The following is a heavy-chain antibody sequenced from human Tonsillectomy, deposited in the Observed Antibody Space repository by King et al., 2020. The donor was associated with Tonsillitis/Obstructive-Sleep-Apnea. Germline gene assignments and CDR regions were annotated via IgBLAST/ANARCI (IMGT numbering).Heavy chain of an antibody. CDR3: ARVKYSSGYYDAFDI. CDR2: ISSSSIYT. CDR1: GFTFSDYY. D-gene: IGHD3-22*01. V-gene: IGHV3-11*03. Sequence: QVQLLESGGGLVKPGGSLRLSCAASGFTFSDYYMSWIRQAPGKGLEWVSYISSSSIYTNYADSVKGRFTISIDNAKNSLYLQMNSLRAEDTAVYYCARVKYSSGYYDAFDIWGQGTMVTVSS. J-gene: IGHJ3*02.